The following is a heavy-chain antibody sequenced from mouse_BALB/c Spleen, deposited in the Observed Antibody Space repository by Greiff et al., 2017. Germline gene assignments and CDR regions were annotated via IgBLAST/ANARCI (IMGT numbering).Heavy chain of an antibody. Sequence: QVTLKVSGPGILQPSQTLSLTCSFSGFSLSTSGMGVSWIRQPSGKGLEWLAHIYWDDDKRYNPSLKSRLTISKDTSSNQVFLKITSVDTADTATYYCARYDYDRKGYYAMDYWGQGTSVTVSS. CDR3: ARYDYDRKGYYAMDY. CDR1: GFSLSTSGMG. CDR2: IYWDDDK. J-gene: IGHJ4*01. V-gene: IGHV8-12*01. D-gene: IGHD2-4*01.